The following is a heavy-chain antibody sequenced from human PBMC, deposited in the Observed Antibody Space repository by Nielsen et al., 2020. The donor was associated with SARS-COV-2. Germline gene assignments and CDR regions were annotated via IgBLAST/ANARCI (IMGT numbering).Heavy chain of an antibody. CDR1: GFTFNTYS. CDR2: INSRATTV. J-gene: IGHJ6*03. Sequence: GGSLRLSCSASGFTFNTYSMNWVRQTPGRGLEWISHINSRATTVYYADSVKGRFVVSRDNVRSSLFLQMNSLRGEDTAVYYCAREGLGSTYYMDVWGEGTTVSVSS. D-gene: IGHD1-26*01. V-gene: IGHV3-48*04. CDR3: AREGLGSTYYMDV.